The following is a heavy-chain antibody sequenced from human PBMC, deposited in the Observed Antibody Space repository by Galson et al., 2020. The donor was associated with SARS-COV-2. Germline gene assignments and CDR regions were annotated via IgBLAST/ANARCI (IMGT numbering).Heavy chain of an antibody. J-gene: IGHJ4*02. CDR1: GGTFSSYA. CDR2: IIPIFGTA. CDR3: ARDTAAAERFDY. V-gene: IGHV1-69*13. D-gene: IGHD6-13*01. Sequence: SVKVSCKASGGTFSSYAISWVRQAPGQGLEWMGGIIPIFGTANYAQKFQGRVTITADESTSTAYMELSSLRSEDTAVYYCARDTAAAERFDYGGQGTLVTVSS.